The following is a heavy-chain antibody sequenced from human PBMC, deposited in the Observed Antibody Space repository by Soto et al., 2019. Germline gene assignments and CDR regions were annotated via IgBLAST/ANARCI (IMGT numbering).Heavy chain of an antibody. CDR2: IWHRDGNT. V-gene: IGHV3-23*01. CDR3: TQGVWLDY. Sequence: GGSLRLSCAASGFPFSSYDMSWVRQAPGKGLEWVSVIWHRDGNTYYADSVKGRFTISRDNSKNTLYLQMNSLRAEDTAVYFCTQGVWLDYWGQGTLVTVSA. J-gene: IGHJ4*02. CDR1: GFPFSSYD. D-gene: IGHD2-21*01.